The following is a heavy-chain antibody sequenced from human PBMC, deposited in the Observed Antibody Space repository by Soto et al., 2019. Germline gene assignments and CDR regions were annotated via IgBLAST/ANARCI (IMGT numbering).Heavy chain of an antibody. CDR1: GGSFSGYY. J-gene: IGHJ6*02. Sequence: QVQLQQWGAGLLKPSETLSLTCAVYGGSFSGYYWSWIRQPPGKGLEWIGEIDHGGRTNYNPSLESRVTISFDTSRNQFSLKLKSVTAADTAVYFCARVGGYSYHLYGMDVWGQGTTVTVSS. CDR3: ARVGGYSYHLYGMDV. V-gene: IGHV4-34*01. CDR2: IDHGGRT. D-gene: IGHD5-18*01.